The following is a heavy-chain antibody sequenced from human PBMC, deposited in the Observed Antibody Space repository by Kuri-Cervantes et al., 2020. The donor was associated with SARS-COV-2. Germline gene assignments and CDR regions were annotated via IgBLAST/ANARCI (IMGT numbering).Heavy chain of an antibody. CDR1: GGSISSYY. Sequence: ESLKISCTVSGGSISSYYWSWIRQPPGKGLEWIGYIYYSGSTNYNPSLRGRVTISVDTSKNHFSLKLRSLNAADTAVYYCARGGTYYNSGSSFDYWGQGTLVTVSS. J-gene: IGHJ4*02. CDR2: IYYSGST. CDR3: ARGGTYYNSGSSFDY. D-gene: IGHD3-10*01. V-gene: IGHV4-59*01.